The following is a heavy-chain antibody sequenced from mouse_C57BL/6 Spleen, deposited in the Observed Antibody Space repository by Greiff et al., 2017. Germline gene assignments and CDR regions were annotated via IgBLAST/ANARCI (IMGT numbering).Heavy chain of an antibody. CDR2: IYPGNSDT. V-gene: IGHV1-5*01. CDR1: GYTFTSYW. D-gene: IGHD1-1*02. J-gene: IGHJ1*03. CDR3: TREVDSCGDFDV. Sequence: EVQLQQSGTVLARPGASVKMSCKTSGYTFTSYWMHWVKQRPGQGLEWIGAIYPGNSDTSYNQKFKGKAKLTAVTSASTAYMELSSLTTEDSAVYYCTREVDSCGDFDVWGTGTTVTVSS.